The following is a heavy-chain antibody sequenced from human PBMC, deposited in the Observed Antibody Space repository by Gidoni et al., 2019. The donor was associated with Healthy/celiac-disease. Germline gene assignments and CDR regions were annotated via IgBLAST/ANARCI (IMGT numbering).Heavy chain of an antibody. CDR2: ISSSSSTI. Sequence: EVQLVESGGGLVQPGGSLRLSFDASGFPFSSYRRNWGRQAPGKGLEWVSYISSSSSTIYYADSVKGRFTISRDKAKNSLYLQMNSLRYEDTAVYYCARDGSYSGSYRDFDYWGQGTLVTVSS. CDR1: GFPFSSYR. D-gene: IGHD1-26*01. CDR3: ARDGSYSGSYRDFDY. V-gene: IGHV3-48*02. J-gene: IGHJ4*02.